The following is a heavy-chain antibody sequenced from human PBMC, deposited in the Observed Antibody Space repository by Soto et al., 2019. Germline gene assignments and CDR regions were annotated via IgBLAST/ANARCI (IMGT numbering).Heavy chain of an antibody. V-gene: IGHV1-69*12. J-gene: IGHJ5*02. CDR1: GGFFSSDA. CDR3: ARIYCSGGICFPNWVDP. Sequence: QVQLVQSGSEVKKPGSSVKVSCKASGGFFSSDAISWVRQAPGQGLEWLGGITPISGTPKYAQKFQGRVTIRAEXSXGXXYMDLSSLRFEDTAIYYCARIYCSGGICFPNWVDPWGQGTLVTVSS. D-gene: IGHD2-8*02. CDR2: ITPISGTP.